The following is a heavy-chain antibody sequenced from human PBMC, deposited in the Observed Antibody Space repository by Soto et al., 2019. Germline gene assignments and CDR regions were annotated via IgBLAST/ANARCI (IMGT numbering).Heavy chain of an antibody. J-gene: IGHJ4*02. CDR3: AKENGYSSSWFEFDY. CDR2: ISGSGGST. V-gene: IGHV3-23*01. Sequence: GGSLILSCAASGFTFISYAMSWVRQAPGKGLEWVSAISGSGGSTYYADSVKGRFTISRDNSKNTLYLQMNSLRAEDTAVYYCAKENGYSSSWFEFDYWGQGTLVTVSS. D-gene: IGHD6-13*01. CDR1: GFTFISYA.